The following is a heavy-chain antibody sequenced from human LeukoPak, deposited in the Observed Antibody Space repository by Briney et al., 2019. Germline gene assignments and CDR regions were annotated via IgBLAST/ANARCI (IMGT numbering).Heavy chain of an antibody. Sequence: GRSLRLSCAASGFIFSSYAMHWARQAPGKGLDWVAVISYDGSNKYYADSVKGRFTISRDNSKNTLYLQMDSLRSEDTAVYYCAREFGADAFDIWGQGTMVTVSS. J-gene: IGHJ3*02. CDR3: AREFGADAFDI. D-gene: IGHD3-10*01. CDR1: GFIFSSYA. V-gene: IGHV3-30*04. CDR2: ISYDGSNK.